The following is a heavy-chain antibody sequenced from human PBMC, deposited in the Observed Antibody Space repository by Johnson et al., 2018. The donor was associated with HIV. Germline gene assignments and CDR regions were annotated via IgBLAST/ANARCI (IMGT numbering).Heavy chain of an antibody. J-gene: IGHJ3*01. V-gene: IGHV3-23*04. CDR3: AKDPAVVPPICFDG. CDR1: GFTFSDHA. CDR2: MSGSGAVT. Sequence: EQLVESGGGLVQPGGSLRLSCAGSGFTFSDHAMGWVRQAPGKGLEWVSSMSGSGAVTYYADSVKGRFTISRDNSKNRLFLQMNSLRAEDTAVYYCAKDPAVVPPICFDGWGQGTVVTVSS. D-gene: IGHD3-22*01.